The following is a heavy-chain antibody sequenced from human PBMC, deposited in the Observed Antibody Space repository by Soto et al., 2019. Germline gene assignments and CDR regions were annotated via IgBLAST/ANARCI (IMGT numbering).Heavy chain of an antibody. V-gene: IGHV2-5*02. J-gene: IGHJ4*02. CDR2: SYWDDVN. D-gene: IGHD3-22*01. CDR1: GFSLNTGGVG. CDR3: AHRRVYVSSGYYYVLDY. Sequence: QITLKESGPTLVKPTQTRTLTCTFSGFSLNTGGVGVGWIRQPPGKALEWLSLSYWDDVNYYNPSLKDRLTITKVSSKFPVVLRVANIGPVDTATYFCAHRRVYVSSGYYYVLDYRGQGTLVNVSS.